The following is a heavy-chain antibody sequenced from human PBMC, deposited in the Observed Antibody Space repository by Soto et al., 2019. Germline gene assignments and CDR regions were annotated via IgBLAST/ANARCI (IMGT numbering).Heavy chain of an antibody. CDR3: ARDVRYGDQLGLEFDY. CDR2: INPSGGST. V-gene: IGHV1-46*01. CDR1: GYTFTSYY. J-gene: IGHJ4*02. Sequence: ASVKVSCKASGYTFTSYYMHWVRQAPGQGLEWMGIINPSGGSTSYAQKFQGRVTMTRDTSTSTVYMELSSLRSEDTAVYYCARDVRYGDQLGLEFDYWGQGTLVTVSS. D-gene: IGHD4-17*01.